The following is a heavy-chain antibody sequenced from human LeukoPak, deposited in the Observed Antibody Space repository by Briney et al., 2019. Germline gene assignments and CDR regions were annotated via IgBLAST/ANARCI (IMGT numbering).Heavy chain of an antibody. CDR2: VSYDGSTK. J-gene: IGHJ4*02. Sequence: GGSLRLSCAASGFTFSSYGTHWVRQAPGKGLEWVAVVSYDGSTKVYADFVKGRFTISRDNSKNSLYLQMDSLRAEDTAVYYCAKSREVISTKRLDYWGQGILVTVSS. V-gene: IGHV3-30*18. D-gene: IGHD2/OR15-2a*01. CDR1: GFTFSSYG. CDR3: AKSREVISTKRLDY.